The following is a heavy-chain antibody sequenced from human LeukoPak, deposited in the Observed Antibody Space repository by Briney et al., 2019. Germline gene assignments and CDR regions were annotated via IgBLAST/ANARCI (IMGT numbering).Heavy chain of an antibody. V-gene: IGHV4-59*01. Sequence: SETLSLTCTVSGGSISSYYWSWIRQPPGKGLEWIGYIYYSGSTNYNPSLKSRVTISVDTSKNQFSLKLSSVTAADTAVYYCARGGGRSHTVVTPVDYWGQGTLVTVSS. CDR1: GGSISSYY. CDR2: IYYSGST. J-gene: IGHJ4*02. CDR3: ARGGGRSHTVVTPVDY. D-gene: IGHD4-23*01.